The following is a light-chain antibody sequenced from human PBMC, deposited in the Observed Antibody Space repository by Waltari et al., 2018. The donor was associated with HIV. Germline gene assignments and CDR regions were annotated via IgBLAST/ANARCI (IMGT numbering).Light chain of an antibody. V-gene: IGLV2-8*01. CDR3: SSYGDSLRVL. Sequence: QSALTQPPSASGSLGQSVTISCTGSSSDIWAYDSVPWFQQHPRSAPKLLLYEVTRRPSTVSDRFSGSRSGSTAFLTVAGLQPDDEATYFCSSYGDSLRVLFGGGTNVTVL. CDR1: SSDIWAYDS. CDR2: EVT. J-gene: IGLJ3*02.